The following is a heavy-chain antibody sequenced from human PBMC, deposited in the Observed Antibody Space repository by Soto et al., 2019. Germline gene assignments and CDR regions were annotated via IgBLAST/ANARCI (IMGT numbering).Heavy chain of an antibody. Sequence: QVQLVESGGGVVQPGTSLRLSCAASGFTFNNCGMHWVRQAPGTGLEWVAAISNDGSDKYYADSVKGRLTISRDNSKNTLYLQMDSLRAEDTAVYYCAKDQGIAASHGIDWGQGTMVTVSS. J-gene: IGHJ3*01. CDR2: ISNDGSDK. CDR3: AKDQGIAASHGID. D-gene: IGHD6-13*01. CDR1: GFTFNNCG. V-gene: IGHV3-30*18.